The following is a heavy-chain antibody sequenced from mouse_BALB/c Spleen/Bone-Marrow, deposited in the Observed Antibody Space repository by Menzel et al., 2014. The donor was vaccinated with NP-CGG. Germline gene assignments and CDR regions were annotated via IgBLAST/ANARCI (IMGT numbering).Heavy chain of an antibody. J-gene: IGHJ4*01. CDR1: GYAFSSYW. CDR3: ARWLPAMDY. CDR2: IYPGDGDT. V-gene: IGHV1-80*01. Sequence: ESGAELVRPGSSVKISCKASGYAFSSYWMSWVKQRPGQSLEWIGQIYPGDGDTNYNGKFKGKATLTADKSSSTAYMQLSSLTSEDSAVYFCARWLPAMDYWGQGTSVTVSS. D-gene: IGHD2-2*01.